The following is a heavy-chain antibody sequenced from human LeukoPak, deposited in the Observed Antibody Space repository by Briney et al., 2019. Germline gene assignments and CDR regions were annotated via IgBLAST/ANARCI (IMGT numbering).Heavy chain of an antibody. CDR3: AKDYDYVWGSYRPVYYFDY. D-gene: IGHD3-16*02. CDR2: IRYDGSNK. Sequence: GGSLRLSCAASGFTFSSYGMHWVRQAPGKGLEWVAFIRYDGSNKYYADSVKGRFTISRDNSKNTLYLQMNSLRAEDTAVYYCAKDYDYVWGSYRPVYYFDYWGQGTLVTVSS. CDR1: GFTFSSYG. J-gene: IGHJ4*02. V-gene: IGHV3-30*02.